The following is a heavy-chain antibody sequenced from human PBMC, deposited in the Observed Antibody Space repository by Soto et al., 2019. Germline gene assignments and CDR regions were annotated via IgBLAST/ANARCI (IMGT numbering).Heavy chain of an antibody. Sequence: QVQLVQAGPEVKKPGASVKVSCKTSGYNFATYGMSWVRQAPGQGLEWIGWISAYNGNTESTQKIQGRVTMTTDTSTGTAYMELSGLTYDDSAMYYCARDLLVVSPAAYFDYWGQGTLVTVSS. J-gene: IGHJ4*02. CDR1: GYNFATYG. V-gene: IGHV1-18*01. CDR3: ARDLLVVSPAAYFDY. D-gene: IGHD2-8*02. CDR2: ISAYNGNT.